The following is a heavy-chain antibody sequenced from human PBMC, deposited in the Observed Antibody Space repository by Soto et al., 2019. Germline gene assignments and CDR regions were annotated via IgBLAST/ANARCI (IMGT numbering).Heavy chain of an antibody. CDR1: GGSISSYD. CDR3: ARGFGGYDDY. D-gene: IGHD5-12*01. Sequence: SETLSLTCTVSGGSISSYDWSWIRQPPGKGLKWIGYIYYSGSTNYNPSLKSRVTISVDTSKNQFSLKLSSVTAADTAVYYCARGFGGYDDYWGQGTLVTVSS. J-gene: IGHJ4*02. CDR2: IYYSGST. V-gene: IGHV4-59*01.